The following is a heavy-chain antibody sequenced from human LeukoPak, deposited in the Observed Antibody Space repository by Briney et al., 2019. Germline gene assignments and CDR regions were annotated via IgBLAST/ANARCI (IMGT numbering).Heavy chain of an antibody. CDR3: ARVVDYGSGSYYEYYFDY. Sequence: SETLSLTCTVSGGSISSYYWSWIRQPAGRGLEWIGRIYTSGSTNYNPSLKSRVTMSVDTSKNQFSLKLSSVTAADTAVYYCARVVDYGSGSYYEYYFDYWGQGTLVTVSS. CDR2: IYTSGST. V-gene: IGHV4-4*07. D-gene: IGHD3-10*01. J-gene: IGHJ4*02. CDR1: GGSISSYY.